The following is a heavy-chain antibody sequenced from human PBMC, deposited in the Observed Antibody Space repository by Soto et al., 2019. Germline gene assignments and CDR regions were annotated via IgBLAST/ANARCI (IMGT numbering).Heavy chain of an antibody. CDR2: INPSGGST. Sequence: ASVKVSCKASGYTFTSYYMHWVRQAPGQGLEWRGIINPSGGSTSYAQKFQGRVTMTRDTSTSTVYMELSSLRSEDTDVYYCARDILYIAAAAYYFDYWCQGILVNVS. CDR1: GYTFTSYY. V-gene: IGHV1-46*01. J-gene: IGHJ4*02. CDR3: ARDILYIAAAAYYFDY. D-gene: IGHD6-13*01.